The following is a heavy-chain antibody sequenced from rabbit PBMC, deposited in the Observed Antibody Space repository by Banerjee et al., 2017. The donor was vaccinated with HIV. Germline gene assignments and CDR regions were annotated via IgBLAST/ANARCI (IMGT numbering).Heavy chain of an antibody. Sequence: QSLEESGGDLVKTGTSLTLTCTASGFSFSSSYYMCWVRQAPGKGLEWIACIDAGSSGSTYYTNWAKGRFPVSKTSSTTVTLQMTSLTAADTATYFCARDLDGVIGWNFGWWGPGTLVTVS. D-gene: IGHD1-1*01. CDR1: GFSFSSSYY. CDR3: ARDLDGVIGWNFGW. CDR2: IDAGSSGST. J-gene: IGHJ4*01. V-gene: IGHV1S40*01.